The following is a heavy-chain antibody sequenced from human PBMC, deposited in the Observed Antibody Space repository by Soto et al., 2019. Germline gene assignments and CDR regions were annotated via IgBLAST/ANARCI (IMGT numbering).Heavy chain of an antibody. J-gene: IGHJ4*02. D-gene: IGHD1-20*01. CDR2: INHSGST. Sequence: QVQLQQWGAGLLKPSETLSLTCAVYGGSFSGYYWSWIRQPPGKGLEWTGQINHSGSTHYNPSLKSPVTRSVDTSKHQFSLKLSSVTAADTAVYYCASIRIRSSGAPEEGDYWGQGTLVTVSP. CDR3: ASIRIRSSGAPEEGDY. V-gene: IGHV4-34*01. CDR1: GGSFSGYY.